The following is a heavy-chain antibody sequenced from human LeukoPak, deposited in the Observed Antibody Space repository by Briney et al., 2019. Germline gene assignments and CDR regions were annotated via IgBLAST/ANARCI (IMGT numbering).Heavy chain of an antibody. J-gene: IGHJ4*02. Sequence: GASVKVSCKASGYTFNGDYMHWVRQAPGHGLEWMGRINPNSGGADSAQKFQGRVTLTIDTSINTAYMELSSLRSDDSAVYYCARDRRGYSGYDMNWGQGTLVTASS. V-gene: IGHV1-2*06. CDR2: INPNSGGA. CDR3: ARDRRGYSGYDMN. CDR1: GYTFNGDY. D-gene: IGHD5-12*01.